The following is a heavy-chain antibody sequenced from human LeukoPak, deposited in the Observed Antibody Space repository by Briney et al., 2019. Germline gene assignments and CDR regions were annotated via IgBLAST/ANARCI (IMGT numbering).Heavy chain of an antibody. J-gene: IGHJ4*02. CDR1: GFPFSSYW. CDR3: ARGVHLPGI. Sequence: HPGGSLLLSCAAAGFPFSSYWMHGVRAARGKGRGGVSRSNSDGSRTTYADSVKGRFTISRDNAKNTLYLQMNSLRAEDTAVYYCARGVHLPGIWGQGTLVTVSS. V-gene: IGHV3-74*01. D-gene: IGHD1-14*01. CDR2: SNSDGSRT.